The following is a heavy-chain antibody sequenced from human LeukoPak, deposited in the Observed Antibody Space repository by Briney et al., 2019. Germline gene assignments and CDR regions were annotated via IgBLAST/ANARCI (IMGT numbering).Heavy chain of an antibody. CDR3: ARRWYTGTYYYFYL. D-gene: IGHD1-26*01. J-gene: IGHJ4*02. CDR2: INGDGTTT. Sequence: PGGSLRLSCAASGFTLSTHWMHWVRQAPGKGLVWVSRINGDGTTTSYADSVKGRFTISRVNAKSTLYLEMDSLRAEDTAIYYCARRWYTGTYYYFYLWGQGNLVTVSS. V-gene: IGHV3-74*01. CDR1: GFTLSTHW.